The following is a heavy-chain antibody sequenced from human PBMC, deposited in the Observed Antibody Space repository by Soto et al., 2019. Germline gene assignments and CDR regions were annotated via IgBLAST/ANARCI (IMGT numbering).Heavy chain of an antibody. CDR1: GFTFSSYA. D-gene: IGHD6-19*01. J-gene: IGHJ4*02. Sequence: EVQLVESGGGLVQPGGSLRLSCSASGFTFSSYAMHWVRQAPGKGLEYVSAISSNGGSTYYADSVKGRFTISRDNSKNNLYLQMSSLRAEDTAVYYCVKPPEVAGTLFYYFDYWGQGTLVTVSS. V-gene: IGHV3-64D*08. CDR3: VKPPEVAGTLFYYFDY. CDR2: ISSNGGST.